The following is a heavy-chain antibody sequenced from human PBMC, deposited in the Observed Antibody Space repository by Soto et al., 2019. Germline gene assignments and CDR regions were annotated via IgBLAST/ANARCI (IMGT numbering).Heavy chain of an antibody. CDR1: GASISNNNYY. CDR2: VHYSGRS. D-gene: IGHD2-15*01. V-gene: IGHV4-39*01. CDR3: ARRSSVVTWFDS. Sequence: QLQVQESGPGLVKPSETLSLTCAVSGASISNNNYYWGWIRQPPGKGLEWIGTVHYSGRSYYNPSLKSRVTISVDTAKNQFSLRLSSMTAADTAIYDCARRSSVVTWFDSWGQGTLVTVSS. J-gene: IGHJ5*01.